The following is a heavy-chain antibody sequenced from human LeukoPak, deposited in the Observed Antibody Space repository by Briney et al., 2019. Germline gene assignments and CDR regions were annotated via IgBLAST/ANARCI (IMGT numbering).Heavy chain of an antibody. J-gene: IGHJ4*02. CDR1: GFTFSGYG. CDR3: AKDLGNSFDY. CDR2: IHYDGSDK. Sequence: PGGSLRLSCAASGFTFSGYGMHWVRQAPGKGLEWVAFIHYDGSDKYYADSVKGRFTISRDNSKNTLYLQMNSLRAEDTAVYYCAKDLGNSFDYWGQGPLVTVSS. V-gene: IGHV3-30*02. D-gene: IGHD4-23*01.